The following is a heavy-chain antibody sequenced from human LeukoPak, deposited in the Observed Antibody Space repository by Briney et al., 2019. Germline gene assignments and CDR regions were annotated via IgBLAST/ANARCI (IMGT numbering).Heavy chain of an antibody. CDR2: IKTDASEK. J-gene: IGHJ4*02. Sequence: GGSLRLSCETSGFIFSNCWMTWVRQAPGKGLEWVANIKTDASEKYYADSVKGRFTISRDNAKMSLYLQMNSLRVEDTAVYYCARGRTYFDYWGQGTLVTVSS. CDR1: GFIFSNCW. D-gene: IGHD3/OR15-3a*01. CDR3: ARGRTYFDY. V-gene: IGHV3-7*01.